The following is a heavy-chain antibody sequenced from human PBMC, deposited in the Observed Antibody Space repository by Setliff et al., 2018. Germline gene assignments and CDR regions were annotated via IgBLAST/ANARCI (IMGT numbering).Heavy chain of an antibody. D-gene: IGHD3-3*01. CDR1: GATLSGDV. CDR2: FIPVLGKA. Sequence: SVKVSCKASGATLSGDVFSWVRQAPGHGLEWMGRFIPVLGKANYAPRFQGRLTITVDTSTGTSYMDLRSLRSDDTAIYYCARELRSPFWHFDLWGRGSLVTVSS. CDR3: ARELRSPFWHFDL. J-gene: IGHJ4*02. V-gene: IGHV1-69*04.